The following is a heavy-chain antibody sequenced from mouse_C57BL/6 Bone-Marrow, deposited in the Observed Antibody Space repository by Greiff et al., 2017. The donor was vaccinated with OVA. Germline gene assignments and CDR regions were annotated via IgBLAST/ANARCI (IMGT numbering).Heavy chain of an antibody. V-gene: IGHV3-6*01. CDR3: ARGGLITTVVADYFDY. Sequence: EVQLVESGPGLVKPSQSLSLTCSVTGYSITSGYYWNWIRQFPGNKLEWMGYISYDGSNNYNPSLKNRISITRDTSKNQFFLKLNSVTTEDTATYYCARGGLITTVVADYFDYWGQGTTLTVSS. D-gene: IGHD1-1*01. CDR2: ISYDGSN. J-gene: IGHJ2*01. CDR1: GYSITSGYY.